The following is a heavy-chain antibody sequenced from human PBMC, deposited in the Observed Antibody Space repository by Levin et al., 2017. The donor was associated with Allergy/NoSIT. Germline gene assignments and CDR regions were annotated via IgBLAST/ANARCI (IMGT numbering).Heavy chain of an antibody. CDR1: GFTFDDYA. D-gene: IGHD5-12*01. CDR3: AQEGHDGNIYAEYFQH. CDR2: VNWNSGRI. J-gene: IGHJ1*01. V-gene: IGHV3-9*01. Sequence: GGSLRLSCVASGFTFDDYAMHWARQAPGKGLEWVSSVNWNSGRIDYAESVKGRFTISRDNAKNFVYLQMNSLRLDDTAIYFCAQEGHDGNIYAEYFQHWGQGTLVTVSS.